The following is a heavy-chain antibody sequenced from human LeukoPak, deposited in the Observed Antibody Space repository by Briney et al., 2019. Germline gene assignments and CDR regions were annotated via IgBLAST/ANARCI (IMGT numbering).Heavy chain of an antibody. V-gene: IGHV1-24*01. J-gene: IGHJ5*02. CDR3: ATNPNTFGGVENWFDP. D-gene: IGHD3-16*01. CDR2: FDPEDGET. Sequence: GASVKVSCKVSGYTLTELSMHWVRQAPGKGLEWMGGFDPEDGETIYAQKFQGRVTMTEDTSTDTAYMELSSLRSEDTAVYYCATNPNTFGGVENWFDPWGQGTLVTVSS. CDR1: GYTLTELS.